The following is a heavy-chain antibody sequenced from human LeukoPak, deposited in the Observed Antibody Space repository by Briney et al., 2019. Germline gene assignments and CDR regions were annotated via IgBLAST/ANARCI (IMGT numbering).Heavy chain of an antibody. CDR2: IRYDGSNK. D-gene: IGHD5-24*01. CDR3: ARDGIGSYYFDY. Sequence: GGSLRLSCAASGFTFSSYWMHWVRQAPGKGLEWVAFIRYDGSNKYYADSVKGRFTISRDNSKNTLYLQMNSLRAEDTAVYYCARDGIGSYYFDYWGQGALVTVSS. CDR1: GFTFSSYW. J-gene: IGHJ4*02. V-gene: IGHV3-30*02.